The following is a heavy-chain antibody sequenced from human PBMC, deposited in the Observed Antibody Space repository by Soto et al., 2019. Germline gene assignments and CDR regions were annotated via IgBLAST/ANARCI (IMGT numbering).Heavy chain of an antibody. CDR1: GYTFTHYD. D-gene: IGHD1-1*01. V-gene: IGHV1-8*01. CDR2: MNPNSGDT. CDR3: ARVGGNSHDDYFDY. J-gene: IGHJ4*02. Sequence: QVQLVQSGAEVKKPGASVKVSCKASGYTFTHYDINWVRQATGQGPEWMGWMNPNSGDTGFAQNFQGRVTMSRDTSIRTACMGLSSLGSEDTAVYYCARVGGNSHDDYFDYWGQGTLVTVSS.